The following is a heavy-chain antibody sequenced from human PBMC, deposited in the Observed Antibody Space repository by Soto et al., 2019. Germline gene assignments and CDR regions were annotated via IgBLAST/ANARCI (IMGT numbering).Heavy chain of an antibody. Sequence: GGSLRLSCAASGFTFSSYAMSWVRQAPGKGLEWVSAISGSGGSTYYADSVKGRFTISRDNSKNTLYLQMNSLRAEDTAVYYCAKDNLEVIIYYYYYMDVWGKGTTVTVSS. V-gene: IGHV3-23*01. CDR2: ISGSGGST. J-gene: IGHJ6*03. CDR3: AKDNLEVIIYYYYYMDV. CDR1: GFTFSSYA.